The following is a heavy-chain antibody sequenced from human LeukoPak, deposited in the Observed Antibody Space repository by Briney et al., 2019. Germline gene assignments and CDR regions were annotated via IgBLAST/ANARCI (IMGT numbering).Heavy chain of an antibody. Sequence: GGSLRLSCAASGFTFSHYGMHWVRQAPGKGLEWVAVISYDGSNKYYVDSVKGRFTISRDNSKNTLYLQMNSLRAEDTAVYYCAKDPSDFCGGDCYMGYWGQGTLVTVSS. CDR2: ISYDGSNK. J-gene: IGHJ4*02. CDR1: GFTFSHYG. CDR3: AKDPSDFCGGDCYMGY. V-gene: IGHV3-30*18. D-gene: IGHD2-21*02.